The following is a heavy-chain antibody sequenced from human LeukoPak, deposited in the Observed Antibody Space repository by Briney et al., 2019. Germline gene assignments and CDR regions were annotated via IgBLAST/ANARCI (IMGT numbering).Heavy chain of an antibody. V-gene: IGHV4-34*01. CDR1: GGSFRGYY. J-gene: IGHJ2*01. Sequence: SETLSLTCAVYGGSFRGYYWSWIRQPPGKGLEWIGEINHSGSTNYNPSLKSRVTISVDTSKNQFSLKLSSVTAADTAVYYCARDYGDIGTWYFDLWGRGTLVTVSS. D-gene: IGHD4-17*01. CDR3: ARDYGDIGTWYFDL. CDR2: INHSGST.